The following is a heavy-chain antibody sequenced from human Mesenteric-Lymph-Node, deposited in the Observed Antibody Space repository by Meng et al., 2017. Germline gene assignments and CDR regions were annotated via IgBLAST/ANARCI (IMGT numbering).Heavy chain of an antibody. CDR3: AGGAHYSWHS. Sequence: QWQLQRWGPGLLTPSGTLSPTCAVYGGSFSDYYGSWIRQPPGKGLEWIGEINHSGSTNYNPSLKSRVTISVDTSKNQFSLKLSSVTAADTAVYYCAGGAHYSWHSWGQGTLVTVSS. CDR1: GGSFSDYY. V-gene: IGHV4-34*01. CDR2: INHSGST. D-gene: IGHD2-15*01. J-gene: IGHJ4*02.